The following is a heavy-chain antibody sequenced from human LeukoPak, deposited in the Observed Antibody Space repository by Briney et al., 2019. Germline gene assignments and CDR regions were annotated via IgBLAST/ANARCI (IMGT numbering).Heavy chain of an antibody. CDR1: GFTFSSYG. D-gene: IGHD2-21*01. Sequence: GRSLRLSCAASGFTFSSYGMHWVRQAPGKGLEWVAVISYDGSNKYYAGSVKGRFTISRDNSKNTLYLQMNSLRAEDTAVYYCAKDQSRDCYFDYWGQGTLVTVSS. J-gene: IGHJ4*02. CDR2: ISYDGSNK. V-gene: IGHV3-30*18. CDR3: AKDQSRDCYFDY.